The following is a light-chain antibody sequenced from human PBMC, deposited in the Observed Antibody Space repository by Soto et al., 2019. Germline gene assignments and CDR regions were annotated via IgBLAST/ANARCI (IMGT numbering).Light chain of an antibody. Sequence: SYALPQPPSVSGAPGKTASITCGGNNIGTKSVHWYQQKPGQAPLLVIFYDSDRPSGIPERFSGSNSGNTATLTISRVEAGDEADYYCQVWDGSSDPGNYVFGTGTKVTVL. J-gene: IGLJ1*01. V-gene: IGLV3-21*04. CDR2: YDS. CDR1: NIGTKS. CDR3: QVWDGSSDPGNYV.